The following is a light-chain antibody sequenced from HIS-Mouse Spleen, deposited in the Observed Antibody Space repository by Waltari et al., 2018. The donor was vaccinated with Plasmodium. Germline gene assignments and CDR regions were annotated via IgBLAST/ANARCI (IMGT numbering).Light chain of an antibody. CDR3: YSTDSSGNHRV. Sequence: SYELTQPPSVSVSPGQTARITCSGDALPKKYAYWYQQKSGQAPVLVIWSDSKRPSGIPEGFSGSSSVTMATLTTSGAQAEDEADYYCYSTDSSGNHRVFGGGTKLTVL. V-gene: IGLV3-10*01. CDR2: SDS. J-gene: IGLJ3*02. CDR1: ALPKKY.